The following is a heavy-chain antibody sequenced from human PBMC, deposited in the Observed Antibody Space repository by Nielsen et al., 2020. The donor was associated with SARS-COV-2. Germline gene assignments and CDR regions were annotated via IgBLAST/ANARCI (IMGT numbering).Heavy chain of an antibody. Sequence: RQAPGKALERLALIYWDDDKRYSPYLKSRLTITKDTSKNQVVLTMTNMDPVDTATYYCAHIKPAAAGYWGQGTLVTVSS. J-gene: IGHJ4*02. CDR2: IYWDDDK. CDR3: AHIKPAAAGY. V-gene: IGHV2-5*02. D-gene: IGHD6-19*01.